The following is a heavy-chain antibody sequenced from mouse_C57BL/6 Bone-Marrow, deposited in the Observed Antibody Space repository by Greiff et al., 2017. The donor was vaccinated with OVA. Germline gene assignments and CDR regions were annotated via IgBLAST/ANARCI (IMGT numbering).Heavy chain of an antibody. D-gene: IGHD3-1*01. CDR2: ISSGGSYT. J-gene: IGHJ3*01. Sequence: DVHLVESGGDLVKPGGSLKLSCAASGFTFSSYGMSWVRQTPDKRLEWVATISSGGSYTYYPDRVKGRFTISRDNAKNTLYLQMSSLKSEDTAMDYCARHPLGSAWFAYWGQGTLVTVSA. CDR1: GFTFSSYG. V-gene: IGHV5-6*01. CDR3: ARHPLGSAWFAY.